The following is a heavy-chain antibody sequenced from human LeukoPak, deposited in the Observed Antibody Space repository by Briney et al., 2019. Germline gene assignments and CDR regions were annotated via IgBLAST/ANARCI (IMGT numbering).Heavy chain of an antibody. V-gene: IGHV3-21*01. CDR3: ARDRTAVRADY. CDR1: GFTFRSYS. Sequence: PAGPLRLSCAASGFTFRSYSMNWVGQPPPKGLEWVSSISSSSSYIYYANSVTGRFTTSRDHAKQSLYLQMDSLRAEDTAVYYCARDRTAVRADYWGQGTLVTVSS. J-gene: IGHJ4*02. D-gene: IGHD6-25*01. CDR2: ISSSSSYI.